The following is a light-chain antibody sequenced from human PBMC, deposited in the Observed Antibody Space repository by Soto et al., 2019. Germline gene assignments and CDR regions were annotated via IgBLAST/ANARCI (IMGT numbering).Light chain of an antibody. Sequence: QSVLTQPPSASGTPGQRVTNSCSGSLSNIGSNFIYWYQQLPGSAPKLLINRNNERPSGVPDRFSGSKSGTSASLAISGLRSEDEADYHCAAWDDSLRGVVFGGGTQLTVL. V-gene: IGLV1-47*01. J-gene: IGLJ2*01. CDR1: LSNIGSNF. CDR3: AAWDDSLRGVV. CDR2: RNN.